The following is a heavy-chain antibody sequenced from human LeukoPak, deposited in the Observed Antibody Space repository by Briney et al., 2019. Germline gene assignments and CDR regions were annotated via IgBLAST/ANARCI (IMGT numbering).Heavy chain of an antibody. CDR1: AFTVSSYY. J-gene: IGHJ4*02. CDR2: IYSGGST. Sequence: GGSLRLSCAASAFTVSSYYMSWVRQAPGKGLEWVSVIYSGGSTYYADSVKGRFTISRDNSKNTLYLQMNSLRAEDTAVYYCARSCSSTSCYAYFDYWGRGTLVTVSS. CDR3: ARSCSSTSCYAYFDY. V-gene: IGHV3-53*01. D-gene: IGHD2-2*01.